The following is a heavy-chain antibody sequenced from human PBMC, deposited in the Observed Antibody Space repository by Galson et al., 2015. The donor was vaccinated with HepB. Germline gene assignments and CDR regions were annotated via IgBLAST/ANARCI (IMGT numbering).Heavy chain of an antibody. J-gene: IGHJ6*02. CDR3: ARDKTSYYNGMDV. CDR1: GYSINTGYY. CDR2: IYHSGST. Sequence: LSLTCTVSGYSINTGYYWGWIRQPPGKGLEWIGSIYHSGSTNYNPSLRSRVTISVDTSKNQFSLKLSSVTAADTAVYYCARDKTSYYNGMDVWGQGTTVTVSS. V-gene: IGHV4-38-2*02.